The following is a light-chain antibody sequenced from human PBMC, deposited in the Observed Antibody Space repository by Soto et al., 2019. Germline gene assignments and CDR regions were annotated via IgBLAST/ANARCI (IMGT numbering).Light chain of an antibody. CDR3: HQYGSSPAT. Sequence: EIVLTQSPGTLSLSPGERATLSCRASQSVSSSFLAWYQQKPGQAPRLLIYGASSRATGIPDRFSGSGSGTDFTLTISRLEPEDFDVYYCHQYGSSPATLGQGTKVDI. CDR1: QSVSSSF. J-gene: IGKJ1*01. CDR2: GAS. V-gene: IGKV3-20*01.